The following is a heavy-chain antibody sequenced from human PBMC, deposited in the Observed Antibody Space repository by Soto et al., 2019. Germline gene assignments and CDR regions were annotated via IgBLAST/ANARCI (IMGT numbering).Heavy chain of an antibody. D-gene: IGHD2-15*01. V-gene: IGHV4-34*01. CDR3: ARGGRVAATPYYYYGMDV. CDR1: GGSFSGYY. CDR2: INHSGST. Sequence: SETLSLTCAVYGGSFSGYYWSWIRQPPGKGLEWIGEINHSGSTNYNPSLKSRVTISVDTSKNQFSLKLSSVTAADTAVYYCARGGRVAATPYYYYGMDVWGQGTTVTVSS. J-gene: IGHJ6*02.